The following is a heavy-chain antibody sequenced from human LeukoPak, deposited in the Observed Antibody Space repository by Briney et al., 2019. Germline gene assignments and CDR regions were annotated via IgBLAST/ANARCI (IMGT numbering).Heavy chain of an antibody. J-gene: IGHJ4*02. Sequence: SETLSLTCTVSGGSISSYYWSWIRQPPAKGLEWIGYIYYSGSTNYNPSLKSRVTISVDTSKNQFSLKLSSVTAADTAVYYCARAWRWSFDYWGQGTLVTVSS. CDR3: ARAWRWSFDY. D-gene: IGHD2-15*01. CDR2: IYYSGST. V-gene: IGHV4-59*01. CDR1: GGSISSYY.